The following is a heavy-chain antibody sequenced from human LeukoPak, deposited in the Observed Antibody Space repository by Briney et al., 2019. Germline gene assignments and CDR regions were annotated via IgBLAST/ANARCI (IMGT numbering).Heavy chain of an antibody. CDR2: ISSSSSYT. D-gene: IGHD2-21*02. CDR3: AGEIRVVTAIGQGRPDYFDY. J-gene: IGHJ4*02. Sequence: GRSLRLSCAASGFTFSSYAMSWVRQAPGKGLEWVSYISSSSSYTKYADSVKGRFSISRDNAKNSLYLQMNSLRAEDTAVYYCAGEIRVVTAIGQGRPDYFDYWGQGTLVTVSS. CDR1: GFTFSSYA. V-gene: IGHV3-11*05.